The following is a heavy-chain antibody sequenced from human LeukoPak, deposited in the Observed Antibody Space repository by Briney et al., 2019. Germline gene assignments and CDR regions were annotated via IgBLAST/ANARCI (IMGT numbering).Heavy chain of an antibody. J-gene: IGHJ4*02. CDR2: ISSSSSYI. Sequence: GGSLRLSCAASGFTLSNYSMNWVRQAPGKGLEWVSSISSSSSYIYYADSLKGRFTISRDNSKNKLYLQMNSLRAEDTAVYYCAHGSMYQLGYWGQGTLVTVSS. CDR1: GFTLSNYS. V-gene: IGHV3-21*04. CDR3: AHGSMYQLGY. D-gene: IGHD2-2*01.